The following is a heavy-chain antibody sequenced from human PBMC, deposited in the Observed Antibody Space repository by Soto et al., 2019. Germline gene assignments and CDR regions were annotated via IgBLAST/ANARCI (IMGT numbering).Heavy chain of an antibody. D-gene: IGHD4-17*01. CDR2: ISSSGSTI. V-gene: IGHV3-11*01. J-gene: IGHJ4*02. Sequence: VGSLRLSCAASGFTFSDYYMSWISQAPGKGLEWVSYISSSGSTIYYADSVKGRFTISRDNAKNSLYLQMNSLRAEDTAVYYCARVEDGEYVVHPFDYWGQGTLVTVSS. CDR1: GFTFSDYY. CDR3: ARVEDGEYVVHPFDY.